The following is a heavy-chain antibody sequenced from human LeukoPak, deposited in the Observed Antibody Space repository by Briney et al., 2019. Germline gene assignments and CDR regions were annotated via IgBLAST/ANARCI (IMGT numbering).Heavy chain of an antibody. Sequence: GGSLRLSCAASGFMFSDYGMHWVRQAPGKGLEWVAVIPCHGKTTYYLDSVKGRFTISRDNSNNTLYLQMNSLRPEDTAIYYCAKVAHYYYGSESYYFFEHWGQGTPVTASS. CDR3: AKVAHYYYGSESYYFFEH. V-gene: IGHV3-30*18. CDR2: IPCHGKTT. J-gene: IGHJ4*02. CDR1: GFMFSDYG. D-gene: IGHD3-10*01.